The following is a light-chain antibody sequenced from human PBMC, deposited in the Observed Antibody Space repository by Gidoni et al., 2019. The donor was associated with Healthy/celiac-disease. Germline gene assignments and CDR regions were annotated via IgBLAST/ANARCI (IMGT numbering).Light chain of an antibody. CDR3: QQYDNLPAYT. J-gene: IGKJ2*01. CDR1: QDISNY. CDR2: DAS. V-gene: IGKV1-33*01. Sequence: DIQMTQSPSSLSASVGDRVTITCQASQDISNYLNWYQQKPGKAPKLLIYDASNLETGVPSRFSGNGSGTDFTFTISSLQPEDIATYYCQQYDNLPAYTFGQGTKLEIK.